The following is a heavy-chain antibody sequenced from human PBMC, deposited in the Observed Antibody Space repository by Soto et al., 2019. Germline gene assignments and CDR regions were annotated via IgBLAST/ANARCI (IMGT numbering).Heavy chain of an antibody. CDR3: ARALRGCLTVVTPAY. J-gene: IGHJ4*02. Sequence: QVQLVQSAAEVRRPGASVKVSCRKSGYAFSTYLMHWVRQAPGQGLEWMGILNPTAGRTSYSQKFQGRVTMTSDASTSTAYMEVTGLRSDDTDGYYCARALRGCLTVVTPAYWGPGTLVTVSS. CDR2: LNPTAGRT. D-gene: IGHD3-9*01. CDR1: GYAFSTYL. V-gene: IGHV1-46*01.